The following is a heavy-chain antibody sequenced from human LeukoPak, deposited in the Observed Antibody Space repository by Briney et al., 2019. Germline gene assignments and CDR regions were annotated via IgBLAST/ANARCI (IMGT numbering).Heavy chain of an antibody. Sequence: SVKVSCKASGATFSSYAISWVRQAPGQGLEWMGRINPIFGTANYAQKFQGRVTITTDESNSTAYMELSSLRSEDTAVYYCARGYCSSTSCYDYYYYMDVWGKGTTVTVSS. V-gene: IGHV1-69*05. CDR1: GATFSSYA. D-gene: IGHD2-2*01. CDR2: INPIFGTA. CDR3: ARGYCSSTSCYDYYYYMDV. J-gene: IGHJ6*03.